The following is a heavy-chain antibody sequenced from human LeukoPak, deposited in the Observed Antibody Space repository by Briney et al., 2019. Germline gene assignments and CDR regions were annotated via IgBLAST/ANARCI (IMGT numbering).Heavy chain of an antibody. D-gene: IGHD1-14*01. V-gene: IGHV3-23*01. CDR1: GFTVSSNY. J-gene: IGHJ4*02. CDR3: AKESPYTSPRNYYFDY. Sequence: PGGSLRLSCAASGFTVSSNYMSWVRQAPGKGLEWASAISNSGTATYYGDSVKGRSSISRDNSKNTVYLQINSLRADDTAIYYCAKESPYTSPRNYYFDYWGQGTLVTVSS. CDR2: ISNSGTAT.